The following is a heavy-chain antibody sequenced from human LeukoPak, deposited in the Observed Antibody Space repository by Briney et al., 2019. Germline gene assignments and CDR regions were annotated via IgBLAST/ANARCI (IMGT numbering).Heavy chain of an antibody. CDR3: ASTARTRGYSYGYPFY. D-gene: IGHD5-18*01. Sequence: SETLSLTCAVYGGSFSGYYWSWIRQPPGKGLEWIGEINHSGSTNYNPSLKSRVTISVATSKNQFSPKLSSVTAADTAVYYCASTARTRGYSYGYPFYWGQGTLVTVSS. CDR1: GGSFSGYY. V-gene: IGHV4-34*01. CDR2: INHSGST. J-gene: IGHJ4*02.